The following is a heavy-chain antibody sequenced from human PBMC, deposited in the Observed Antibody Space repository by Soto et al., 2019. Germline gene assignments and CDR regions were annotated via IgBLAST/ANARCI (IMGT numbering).Heavy chain of an antibody. V-gene: IGHV3-66*04. CDR2: IYSGGNT. CDR3: ARHVGFYWYFDL. J-gene: IGHJ2*01. CDR1: GFTVSSSY. D-gene: IGHD1-26*01. Sequence: EVQLVESGGGLVQPGGSLRLSRAASGFTVSSSYMGWVRQAPGKGLEWVSSIYSGGNTYYADSVRGRFTISTDNSKDTLYLQMNSLRVDDTAMYYCARHVGFYWYFDLWGRGTLVTVSS.